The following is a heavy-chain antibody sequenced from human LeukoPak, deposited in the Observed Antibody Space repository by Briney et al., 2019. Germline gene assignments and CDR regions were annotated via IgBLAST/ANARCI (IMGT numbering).Heavy chain of an antibody. V-gene: IGHV4-34*01. CDR1: GGSFSGYY. CDR3: ARGYHHPGIAAADPGFDY. Sequence: SETLSVTCAVYGGSFSGYYWSWIRQPPGKGLEWIGEINHSGSTNYNPSLKSRVTISVDTSKNQFSLKLSSVTAADTAVYYCARGYHHPGIAAADPGFDYWGQGTLVTVSS. J-gene: IGHJ4*02. D-gene: IGHD6-13*01. CDR2: INHSGST.